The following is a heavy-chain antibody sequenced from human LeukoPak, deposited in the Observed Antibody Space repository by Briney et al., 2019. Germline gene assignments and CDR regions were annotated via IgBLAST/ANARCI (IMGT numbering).Heavy chain of an antibody. CDR1: GFTFSSYA. V-gene: IGHV3-30*04. D-gene: IGHD4-11*01. J-gene: IGHJ6*03. CDR3: ARDPTVTTNYYYYYMDV. Sequence: GGSLRLSCAASGFTFSSYAMHWVRQAPGKGLEWVAVISYDGSNKYYADSVKGRFTVSRDNSKNTLYLQMNSLRAEDTAVNYCARDPTVTTNYYYYYMDVWGKGTTVTVSS. CDR2: ISYDGSNK.